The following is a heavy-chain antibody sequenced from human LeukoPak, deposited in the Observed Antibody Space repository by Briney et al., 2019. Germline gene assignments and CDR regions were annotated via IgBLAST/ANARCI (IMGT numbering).Heavy chain of an antibody. D-gene: IGHD3-22*01. Sequence: GGSLRLSCAASGFTLSSYSMNWVRQAPGKGLEWVSSISRRSSYIYYADSVKGRFTISRDNAKNSVHLQMNSLRAEDTAVYYCARGLDDSSGYYDFDYWGQGTLVTVSS. J-gene: IGHJ4*02. CDR1: GFTLSSYS. CDR2: ISRRSSYI. CDR3: ARGLDDSSGYYDFDY. V-gene: IGHV3-21*01.